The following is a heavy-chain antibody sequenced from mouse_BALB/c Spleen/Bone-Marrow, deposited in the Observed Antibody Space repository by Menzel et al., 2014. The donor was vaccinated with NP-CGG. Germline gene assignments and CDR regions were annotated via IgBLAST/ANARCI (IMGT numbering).Heavy chain of an antibody. CDR1: GSTFTDYN. CDR3: ARGGDRYDDWFAY. Sequence: VQLQQSGPELVKPGASVKISCKASGSTFTDYNMHWVKQSHGKSLEWIGYIYPYNGGTGYNQQFKSKATLTVDNSSSTAYMELRSLTTEDSADYYCARGGDRYDDWFAYWGQGTLVTVSA. V-gene: IGHV1S29*02. D-gene: IGHD2-14*01. J-gene: IGHJ3*01. CDR2: IYPYNGGT.